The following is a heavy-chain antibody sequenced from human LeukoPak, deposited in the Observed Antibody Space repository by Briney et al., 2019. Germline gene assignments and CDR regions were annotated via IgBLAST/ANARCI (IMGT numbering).Heavy chain of an antibody. CDR2: MNPNSGNT. CDR3: ARDRVGVGGNGWEN. D-gene: IGHD6-19*01. V-gene: IGHV1-8*01. CDR1: GYTFTSYD. Sequence: RASVKVSCKASGYTFTSYDINWVRQVTGQGFEWMGWMNPNSGNTGYVQKFQGRVTMTRDTSIGTAYMELSSLRSEDTAVYYCARDRVGVGGNGWENWGQGTLVTVSS. J-gene: IGHJ4*02.